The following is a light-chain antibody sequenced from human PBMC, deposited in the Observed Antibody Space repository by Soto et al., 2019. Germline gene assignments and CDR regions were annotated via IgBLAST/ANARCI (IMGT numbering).Light chain of an antibody. J-gene: IGKJ3*01. V-gene: IGKV3-15*01. CDR1: QSVNLN. Sequence: EIMMTQSPGTLSVSPGEGATLSCTASQSVNLNLAGYQQKPGQPPRLLLYGASTRATGIPVRCRGSESGTEFTLTIRSLQSEDSAVYCCHHYKSWPRGTFGPGTKVEI. CDR2: GAS. CDR3: HHYKSWPRGT.